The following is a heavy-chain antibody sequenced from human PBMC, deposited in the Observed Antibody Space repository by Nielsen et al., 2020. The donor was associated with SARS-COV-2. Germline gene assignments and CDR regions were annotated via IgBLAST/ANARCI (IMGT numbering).Heavy chain of an antibody. J-gene: IGHJ6*02. CDR2: IYYTGTT. CDR1: GGSISSKNW. Sequence: GSLRLSCTVSGGSISSKNWWSWVRQSPGTGLEGIGEIYYTGTTSYNPSLKSRVSISVDQSKNQFSLNLSSVTAADTAVYYCARSGGNYFPYYYYGMNVWGPGTTVTVSS. D-gene: IGHD1-26*01. V-gene: IGHV4-4*02. CDR3: ARSGGNYFPYYYYGMNV.